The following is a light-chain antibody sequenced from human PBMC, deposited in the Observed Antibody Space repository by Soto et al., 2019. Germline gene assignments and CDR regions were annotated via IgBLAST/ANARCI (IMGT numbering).Light chain of an antibody. CDR3: GADHGSGGNFVYV. V-gene: IGLV9-49*01. Sequence: QSVLTQPPSASASLGASITLTCTLSSGYSNYKVDWYQQRPGTGPRFVMRVGTGGIVGSKGDGIPDRFSVLGSGLNRYLTIKNIQEEDESDYHCGADHGSGGNFVYVFGTGTKLTVL. J-gene: IGLJ1*01. CDR2: VGTGGIVG. CDR1: SGYSNYK.